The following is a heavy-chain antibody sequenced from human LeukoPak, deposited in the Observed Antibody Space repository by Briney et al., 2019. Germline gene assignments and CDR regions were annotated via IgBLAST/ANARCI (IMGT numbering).Heavy chain of an antibody. Sequence: SETLSLTCIVSGGSIRSYYWSWIRQPPGKGLEWIGEINHSGSTNYNPSLKSRVTISVDTSKNQFSLKLSSVTAADTAVYYCASLRYWGQGTLVTVSS. CDR3: ASLRY. D-gene: IGHD3-16*01. J-gene: IGHJ4*02. CDR1: GGSIRSYY. V-gene: IGHV4-34*01. CDR2: INHSGST.